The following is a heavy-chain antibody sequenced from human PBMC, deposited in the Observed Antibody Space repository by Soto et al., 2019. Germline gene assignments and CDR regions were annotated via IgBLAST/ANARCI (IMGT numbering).Heavy chain of an antibody. D-gene: IGHD3-10*01. V-gene: IGHV1-3*01. CDR3: AREVPGVTSFDY. Sequence: QVQLVQSGPEMMQPGASVKVSCKASGYASLSHAMHWVRQVPGQVYVWLGWINAGVDGTMYSESFQDRIRITRDTSANTVSLALNALTSEDTAVYYCAREVPGVTSFDYRGQGTLVIVSS. CDR1: GYASLSHA. J-gene: IGHJ4*02. CDR2: INAGVDGT.